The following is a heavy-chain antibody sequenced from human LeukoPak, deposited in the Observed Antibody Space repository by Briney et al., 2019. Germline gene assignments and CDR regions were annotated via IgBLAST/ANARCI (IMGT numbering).Heavy chain of an antibody. V-gene: IGHV4-59*11. CDR1: GGSISSHY. CDR3: ARDLDGSSSFYY. D-gene: IGHD6-6*01. CDR2: IYYSGST. Sequence: SETLSLTCTVSGGSISSHYWSWVRQPPGKGLKWIGYIYYSGSTNYNPSLKSRVTISVDTSKNQFSLKLSSVTAADTAVYYCARDLDGSSSFYYWGQGTLVTVSS. J-gene: IGHJ4*02.